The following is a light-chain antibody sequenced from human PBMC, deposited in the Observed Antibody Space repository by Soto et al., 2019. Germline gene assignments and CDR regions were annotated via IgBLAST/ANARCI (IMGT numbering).Light chain of an antibody. J-gene: IGKJ4*01. CDR3: LQFKHSPLA. CDR2: SAS. V-gene: IGKV1D-13*01. Sequence: AIPLTQSPSSLSASVGDRVTIACRTASDIGTALAWSRQKPGRAPELLIYSASTLHTGVSSRFPGGGSGTDVNLNISSLQPEDFGDYFCLQFKHSPLAFGGGTKVQI. CDR1: SDIGTA.